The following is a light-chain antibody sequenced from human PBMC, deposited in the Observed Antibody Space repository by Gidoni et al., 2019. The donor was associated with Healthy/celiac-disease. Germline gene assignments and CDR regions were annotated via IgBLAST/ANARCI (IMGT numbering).Light chain of an antibody. CDR1: KLGDKY. CDR3: QAWDSSTVV. CDR2: QDS. V-gene: IGLV3-1*01. J-gene: IGLJ2*01. Sequence: SYELTQPPSVSVSPGQTASITCSGDKLGDKYACWYQQKPGQSPVLVIYQDSKRPSGIPERFSGSNSGNTATLTISGPQAIDEADYYCQAWDSSTVVFGGGTKLTVL.